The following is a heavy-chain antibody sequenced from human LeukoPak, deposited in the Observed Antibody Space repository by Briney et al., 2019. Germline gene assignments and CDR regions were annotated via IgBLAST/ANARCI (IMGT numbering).Heavy chain of an antibody. V-gene: IGHV4-59*01. Sequence: SETLSLTCTVSGVSISTYYWSWIRQPPGKGLEWIGYIYYSGTTNYNPSLKSRVTISIDTSKNEFSLKLTSVTAADTAVYYCARDSSMLRGPLVIYYFDFWGQGTLVTVSS. D-gene: IGHD3-10*01. CDR1: GVSISTYY. J-gene: IGHJ4*02. CDR3: ARDSSMLRGPLVIYYFDF. CDR2: IYYSGTT.